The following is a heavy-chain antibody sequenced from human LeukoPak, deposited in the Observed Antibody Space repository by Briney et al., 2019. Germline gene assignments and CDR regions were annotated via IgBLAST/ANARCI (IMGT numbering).Heavy chain of an antibody. D-gene: IGHD3-10*01. CDR2: ISAYNGNT. CDR1: GHTFTSYG. CDR3: ASSPLLYGSGSYLFDP. V-gene: IGHV1-18*01. J-gene: IGHJ5*02. Sequence: ASVKVSCKASGHTFTSYGISWVRQAPGQGLEWMGWISAYNGNTNYAQKLQGRVTMTTDTSTSTAYMELRSLRSDDTAVYYCASSPLLYGSGSYLFDPWGQGTLVTVSS.